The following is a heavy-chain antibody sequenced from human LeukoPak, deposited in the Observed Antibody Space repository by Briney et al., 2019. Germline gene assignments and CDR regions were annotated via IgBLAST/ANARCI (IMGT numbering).Heavy chain of an antibody. V-gene: IGHV1-3*01. CDR2: INAGDGST. CDR1: GYTFTSYA. CDR3: ARGYCSGTSCQYYLEY. Sequence: GASVKVSCKASGYTFTSYAMHWVRQAPGQRLEWMGWINAGDGSTQFSQNFQGRVTFTRDTSASTVYMELSSLRSEDTAVYYCARGYCSGTSCQYYLEYWGQGTLVTVSS. D-gene: IGHD2-2*01. J-gene: IGHJ4*02.